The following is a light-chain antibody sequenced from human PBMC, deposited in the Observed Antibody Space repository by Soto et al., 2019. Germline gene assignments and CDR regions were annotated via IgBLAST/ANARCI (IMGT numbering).Light chain of an antibody. CDR1: QNIRSW. Sequence: DMRMTQSPTTLSASVGDRVTITCRASQNIRSWLVWYQQNPGKAPNVLIYDASTLESGVPSRFSGSGCGTEFTLTISSLQPDDFATYYCQHYNGYFGQGTKLEIK. CDR3: QHYNGY. CDR2: DAS. J-gene: IGKJ2*01. V-gene: IGKV1-5*01.